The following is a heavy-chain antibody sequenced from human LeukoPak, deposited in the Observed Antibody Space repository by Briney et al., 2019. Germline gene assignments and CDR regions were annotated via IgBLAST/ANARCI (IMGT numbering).Heavy chain of an antibody. CDR1: GYTFTSYG. V-gene: IGHV1-18*01. CDR3: ARDYYGSGSLYEGFDY. CDR2: ISAYNGNT. D-gene: IGHD3-10*01. Sequence: ASVKVSCKASGYTFTSYGISWVRQAPGQGLEWMGWISAYNGNTNYAQKLQGRVTMTRDTSTSTVYMELSSLRSEDTAVFYCARDYYGSGSLYEGFDYWGQGTLVTVSS. J-gene: IGHJ4*02.